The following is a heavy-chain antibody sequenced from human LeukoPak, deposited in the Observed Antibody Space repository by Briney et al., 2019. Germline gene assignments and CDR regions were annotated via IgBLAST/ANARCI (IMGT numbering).Heavy chain of an antibody. CDR2: ISAYNGNT. CDR1: GGTFNSHA. D-gene: IGHD6-13*01. CDR3: ARDWVAAAGSGY. V-gene: IGHV1-18*01. Sequence: ASVKVSCKASGGTFNSHAICWVRQAPGQGLEWMGWISAYNGNTNYAQKLQGRVTMTTDTSTSTAYMELRSLRSDDTAVYYCARDWVAAAGSGYWGQGTLVTVSS. J-gene: IGHJ4*02.